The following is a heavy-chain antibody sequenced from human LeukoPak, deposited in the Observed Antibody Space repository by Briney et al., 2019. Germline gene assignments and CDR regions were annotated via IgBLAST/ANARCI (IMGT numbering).Heavy chain of an antibody. CDR1: GYTFTSYG. J-gene: IGHJ4*02. D-gene: IGHD2-2*01. CDR3: ATDRGQLLDY. Sequence: GASVKVSCKASGYTFTSYGISWVRQAPGQGLEWMGWISAYNGNTNYAQKFQGRVTMTEDTSTDTAYMELSSLRSEDTAVYYCATDRGQLLDYWGQGTLVTVSS. CDR2: ISAYNGNT. V-gene: IGHV1-18*01.